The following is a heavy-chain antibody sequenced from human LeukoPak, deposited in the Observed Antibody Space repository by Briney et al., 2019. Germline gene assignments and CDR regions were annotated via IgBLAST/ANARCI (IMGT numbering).Heavy chain of an antibody. V-gene: IGHV4-38-2*02. CDR3: AREIVRGVPGW. J-gene: IGHJ4*02. Sequence: SETLSLTCAVSGYSISSGYYWGWTRQTPGKGLEWIGSLYAAGNTYYSPSLKSRVTISLDKSKNLFSLDLRSVTAADTAVYYCAREIVRGVPGWWGQGTLVTVSS. CDR1: GYSISSGYY. D-gene: IGHD3-10*01. CDR2: LYAAGNT.